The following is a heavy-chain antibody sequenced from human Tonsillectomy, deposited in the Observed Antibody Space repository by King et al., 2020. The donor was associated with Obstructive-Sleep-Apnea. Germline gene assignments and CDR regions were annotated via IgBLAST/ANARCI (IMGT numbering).Heavy chain of an antibody. Sequence: VQLVESGAEVKKPGASVKVSCKASGFPFTDYYMHWVRQAPGQGLEWMGWINPNSGGTNYAQKFQGRVTMTRDTSISTAYMELSRLTSDDTAVYFCARDRPPAYGSGSKNWFDPWGQGTLVTVSS. CDR2: INPNSGGT. CDR1: GFPFTDYY. D-gene: IGHD3-10*01. J-gene: IGHJ5*02. V-gene: IGHV1-2*02. CDR3: ARDRPPAYGSGSKNWFDP.